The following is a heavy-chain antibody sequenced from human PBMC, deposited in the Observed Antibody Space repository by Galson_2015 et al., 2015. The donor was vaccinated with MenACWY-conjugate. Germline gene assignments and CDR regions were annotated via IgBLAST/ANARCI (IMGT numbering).Heavy chain of an antibody. CDR1: GYTFTSYY. CDR2: INPSGGST. J-gene: IGHJ4*02. Sequence: SVKVSCKASGYTFTSYYMHWVRQAPGQGLEWMGIINPSGGSTSYAQKFQGRVTMTRDTSTSTVYMELSSLRSEDTAVYYCARDGLGCSGGSCYWGYWGQGTLVTVSS. CDR3: ARDGLGCSGGSCYWGY. D-gene: IGHD2-15*01. V-gene: IGHV1-46*01.